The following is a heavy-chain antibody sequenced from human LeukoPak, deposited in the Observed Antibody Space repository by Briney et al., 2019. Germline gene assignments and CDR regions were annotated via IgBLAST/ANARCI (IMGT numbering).Heavy chain of an antibody. Sequence: GGSLRLSCAASGFTFSSYEMNWVRQAPGKGLEWVSYISSSGSTAYYADSVKGRFTISRDNAKNSLYLQMNSLRAEDTAVYYCARDRTYSSSWSGGNYYYGMDVWGQGTTVTVSS. CDR2: ISSSGSTA. CDR3: ARDRTYSSSWSGGNYYYGMDV. CDR1: GFTFSSYE. V-gene: IGHV3-48*03. D-gene: IGHD6-13*01. J-gene: IGHJ6*02.